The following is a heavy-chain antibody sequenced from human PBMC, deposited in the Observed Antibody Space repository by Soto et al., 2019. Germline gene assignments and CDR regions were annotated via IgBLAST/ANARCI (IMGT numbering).Heavy chain of an antibody. D-gene: IGHD6-19*01. J-gene: IGHJ4*02. CDR2: LNPNSGDT. CDR1: GYTFSSYD. Sequence: ASVKVSCKASGYTFSSYDINWVRQATGQGLEWMGWLNPNSGDTGYAQKFQGRVTLTRNTSINTAYIELSSLTSDDTAVYYCATSGGGWYLYWGQGTLVTVSS. CDR3: ATSGGGWYLY. V-gene: IGHV1-8*01.